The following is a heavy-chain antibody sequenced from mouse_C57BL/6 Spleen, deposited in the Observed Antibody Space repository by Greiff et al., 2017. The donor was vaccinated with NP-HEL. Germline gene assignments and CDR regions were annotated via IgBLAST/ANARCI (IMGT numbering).Heavy chain of an antibody. CDR2: IDPSDSET. CDR3: ARDSSCAFAY. J-gene: IGHJ3*01. Sequence: VQLQQPGAELVRPGSSVKLSCKASGYTFTSYWMHWVKQRPIQGLEWIGNIDPSDSETHYNQKFKDKATLTVDKSSSTAYMQLSSLTSEDAAVYYCARDSSCAFAYWGQGTLVTVSA. CDR1: GYTFTSYW. D-gene: IGHD3-2*02. V-gene: IGHV1-52*01.